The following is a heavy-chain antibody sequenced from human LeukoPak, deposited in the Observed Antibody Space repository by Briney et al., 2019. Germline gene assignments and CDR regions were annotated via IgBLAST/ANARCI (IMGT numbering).Heavy chain of an antibody. CDR2: LYSGGTK. CDR3: ARDHSSGFDY. J-gene: IGHJ4*02. D-gene: IGHD6-19*01. Sequence: GGSLRLSCAASGFTVSSFYMSWVRQAPGKGLEWVSVLYSGGTKHYADSVKGRFTISRDNSKNTLYLQMNSLRAEDTAVYCARDHSSGFDYWGQGTLVTVSS. V-gene: IGHV3-53*01. CDR1: GFTVSSFY.